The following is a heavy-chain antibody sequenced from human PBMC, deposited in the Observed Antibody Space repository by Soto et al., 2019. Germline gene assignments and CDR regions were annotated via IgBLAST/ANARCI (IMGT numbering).Heavy chain of an antibody. J-gene: IGHJ4*02. Sequence: GASVKVSCKASGFTFTNYVLFWVRHAPGQRLEWVGWIHAGNGNTESSEKFQDRVTLTTDTSASTDYVELSTWKFEDTALYFFSRDFFYLFRGGSLSPLFDFWGQGPLVTVS. CDR2: IHAGNGNT. CDR3: SRDFFYLFRGGSLSPLFDF. V-gene: IGHV1-3*01. D-gene: IGHD3-3*01. CDR1: GFTFTNYV.